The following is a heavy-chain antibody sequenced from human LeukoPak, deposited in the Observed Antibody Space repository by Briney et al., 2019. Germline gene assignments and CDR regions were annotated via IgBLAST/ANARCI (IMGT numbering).Heavy chain of an antibody. CDR2: IYPGDSDT. Sequence: GESLQISCECCGYSFTNSWLGWRRQMPRKGLEWMGIIYPGDSDTRYSPSFQGQVTFSADKSISTTYLQWSSMKASDTAMYYCARLPGYCTGGSCYFDYWGQGTLVTVSS. V-gene: IGHV5-51*01. CDR3: ARLPGYCTGGSCYFDY. CDR1: GYSFTNSW. J-gene: IGHJ4*02. D-gene: IGHD2-15*01.